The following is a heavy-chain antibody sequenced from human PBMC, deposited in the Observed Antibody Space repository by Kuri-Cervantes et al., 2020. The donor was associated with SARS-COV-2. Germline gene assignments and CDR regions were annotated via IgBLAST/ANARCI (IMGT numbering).Heavy chain of an antibody. V-gene: IGHV3-48*01. CDR1: GFTFSSYS. D-gene: IGHD3-9*01. CDR3: ATEAHILTGYYYYYGMDV. Sequence: GESLKISCAASGFTFSSYSMNWVRQAPGKGLEWVSYISSSSSTIYYADSVKGRFTIPRDNAKNSLYLQMNSLRAEDTAVYYCATEAHILTGYYYYYGMDVWGQGTTVTVSS. CDR2: ISSSSSTI. J-gene: IGHJ6*02.